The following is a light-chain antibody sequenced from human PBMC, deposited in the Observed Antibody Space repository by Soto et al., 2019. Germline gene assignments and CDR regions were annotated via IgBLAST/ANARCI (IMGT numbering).Light chain of an antibody. CDR3: QSYDSSLSGAV. J-gene: IGLJ2*01. CDR1: SSNIGAYYD. CDR2: GNF. Sequence: QSVLTQPPSVSGAPGQRVTLSCTGSSSNIGAYYDVHWYQQFPGTAPKLLIYGNFNRPSGVPDRFSGSKSGTSASLAISGLQAEDEADYYCQSYDSSLSGAVFGGGTKVTVL. V-gene: IGLV1-40*01.